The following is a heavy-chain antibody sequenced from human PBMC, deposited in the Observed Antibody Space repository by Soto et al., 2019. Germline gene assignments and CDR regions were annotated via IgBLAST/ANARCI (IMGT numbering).Heavy chain of an antibody. J-gene: IGHJ6*02. D-gene: IGHD3-3*01. CDR1: GGTFSNYA. V-gene: IGHV1-69*01. CDR3: ARGATIFGVAAYSYYEMEV. CDR2: IVPAFGTP. Sequence: QVQLVQSGAEVKKPGSSVKVSCRASGGTFSNYAISWVRQAPGQGLEWMGGIVPAFGTPNYAQNLQDRITITADYSTTTVYTDLSSLRSEDTAVYYCARGATIFGVAAYSYYEMEVWGQGTTVTVSS.